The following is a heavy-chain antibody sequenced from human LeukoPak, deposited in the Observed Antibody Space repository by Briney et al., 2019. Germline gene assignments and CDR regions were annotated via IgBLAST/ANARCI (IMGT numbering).Heavy chain of an antibody. D-gene: IGHD3-3*01. J-gene: IGHJ4*02. CDR1: GGSFSGYY. Sequence: SETLSLTCAVYGGSFSGYYWSWIRQPPGKGLEWIGEINHSGSTNYNPSLKSRVTISVDTSKNQFSLKLSSVTAADTAVYYCTDEAYECGSGYSHYWGQATLVTVSS. CDR3: TDEAYECGSGYSHY. CDR2: INHSGST. V-gene: IGHV4-34*01.